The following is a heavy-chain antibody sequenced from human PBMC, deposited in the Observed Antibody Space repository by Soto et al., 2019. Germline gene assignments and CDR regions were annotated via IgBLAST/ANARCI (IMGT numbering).Heavy chain of an antibody. CDR1: GFTFSSYG. V-gene: IGHV3-30*18. CDR2: ISYDGSNK. J-gene: IGHJ4*02. Sequence: GGSLRLSCAASGFTFSSYGMHWVRQAPGKGLEWVAVISYDGSNKYYADSVKGRFTISRDNSKNTLYLQMNSLRAEDTAVYYCAKDQPPYYYDSSGSFDYWGQGTLVTV. D-gene: IGHD3-22*01. CDR3: AKDQPPYYYDSSGSFDY.